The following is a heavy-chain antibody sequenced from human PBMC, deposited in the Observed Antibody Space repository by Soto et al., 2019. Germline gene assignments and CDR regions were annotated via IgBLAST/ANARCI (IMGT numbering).Heavy chain of an antibody. CDR3: ARAVQAGWLQSVDY. CDR1: GYTFTSYY. CDR2: INPSGGST. J-gene: IGHJ4*02. V-gene: IGHV1-46*01. D-gene: IGHD5-12*01. Sequence: QVQLVQSGAEVKKPGASVKVSCKASGYTFTSYYMHWVRQAPGQGLEWMGIINPSGGSTSYAQKFQGRVTXXRXTXXSTVYMELSSLRSEDTAVYYCARAVQAGWLQSVDYWGQGTLVTVSS.